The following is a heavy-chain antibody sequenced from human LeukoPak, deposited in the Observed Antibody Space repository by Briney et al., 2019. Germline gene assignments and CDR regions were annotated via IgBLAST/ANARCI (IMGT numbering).Heavy chain of an antibody. J-gene: IGHJ4*02. V-gene: IGHV3-21*01. D-gene: IGHD5-24*01. CDR1: RFTFSSYS. CDR2: FSSGSSYI. CDR3: ARDLRVATIKVGFDC. Sequence: GGSLRLSCAASRFTFSSYSMNWVRQSPRKGLEWVSSFSSGSSYIYYADSVKGRFTISRDNAKNSLYLQMNSLRAADTAVYYCARDLRVATIKVGFDCWGQGTLVTVSS.